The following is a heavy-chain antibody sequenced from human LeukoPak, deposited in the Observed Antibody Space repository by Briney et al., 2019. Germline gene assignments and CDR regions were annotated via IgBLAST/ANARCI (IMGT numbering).Heavy chain of an antibody. Sequence: GASVKVSCKASGYTFTGYYMHWVRQAPGQGLEWMGWINPNSGGTNYAQKFQGRVTMARDTSISTAYMELSRLRSDDTAVYYCARAGPYCSGGSCSDAFDIWGQGTMVTVSS. V-gene: IGHV1-2*02. D-gene: IGHD2-15*01. J-gene: IGHJ3*02. CDR2: INPNSGGT. CDR3: ARAGPYCSGGSCSDAFDI. CDR1: GYTFTGYY.